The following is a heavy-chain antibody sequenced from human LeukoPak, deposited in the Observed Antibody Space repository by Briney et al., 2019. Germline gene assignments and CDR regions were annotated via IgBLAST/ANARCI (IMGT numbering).Heavy chain of an antibody. V-gene: IGHV3-64*01. Sequence: GGSLRLSCAASGFTFSSYAMHWVRQAPGKGLEYVSAISRNGSSTYYANSVKGRFTISRDNSKNTLYLQMGSLRAEDMAVYYCARDVRGYSYGSYYYYYYYMDVWGKGTTVTVPS. CDR2: ISRNGSST. D-gene: IGHD5-18*01. CDR1: GFTFSSYA. J-gene: IGHJ6*03. CDR3: ARDVRGYSYGSYYYYYYYMDV.